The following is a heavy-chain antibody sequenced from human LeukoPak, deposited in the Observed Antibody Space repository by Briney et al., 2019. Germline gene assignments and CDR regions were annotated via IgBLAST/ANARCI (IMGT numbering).Heavy chain of an antibody. CDR3: ARELSYSSSPGYFDY. Sequence: GASVKVSCKASGGTFSSYAISWVRQAPGQGLEWMGGIIPIFGTANYAQKFQGRVTITADESTSTAYMELSSLRSEDTAVYYCARELSYSSSPGYFDYWGQGTLVTVSS. CDR1: GGTFSSYA. CDR2: IIPIFGTA. D-gene: IGHD6-6*01. J-gene: IGHJ4*02. V-gene: IGHV1-69*13.